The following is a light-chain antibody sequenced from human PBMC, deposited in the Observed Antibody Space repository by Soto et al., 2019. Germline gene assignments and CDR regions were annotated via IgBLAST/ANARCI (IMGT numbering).Light chain of an antibody. V-gene: IGKV3-15*01. CDR2: DAS. CDR1: ESVSRN. J-gene: IGKJ1*01. CDR3: QQYNGWPIT. Sequence: EIVMTQSPATLSVSPGERATLSCRASESVSRNLAWYQQKPGQAPRLLIYDASTRATGIPDRFSGSGSGTEFTLTISSLQSEDFAVYYCQQYNGWPITFGQGTKVDIK.